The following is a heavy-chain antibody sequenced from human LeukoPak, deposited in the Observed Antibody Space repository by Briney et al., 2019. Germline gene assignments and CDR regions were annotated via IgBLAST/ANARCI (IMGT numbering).Heavy chain of an antibody. D-gene: IGHD5-18*01. CDR3: ARDLDTAMVNSDGH. J-gene: IGHJ4*02. CDR2: IKQDGSEK. V-gene: IGHV3-7*01. Sequence: GGSLRLSCAASGFTFSSYWMSWVRQAPGKGLEWVANIKQDGSEKYYVDSVKGRFTISRDNAKNSLYLQMNSLRAEDTAVYYCARDLDTAMVNSDGHWGQGTLVTVSS. CDR1: GFTFSSYW.